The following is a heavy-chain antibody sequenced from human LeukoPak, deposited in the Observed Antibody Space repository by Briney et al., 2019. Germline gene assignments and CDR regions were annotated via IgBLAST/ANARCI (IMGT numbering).Heavy chain of an antibody. Sequence: GASVTVSCKASGYTFTSYGISWVRQAPGQGLEWMGWINPNSGGTNYAQKFQGRVTMTRDTSISTAYMELSRLRSDDTAVYYCAREDIVVVPAAMKYFDYWGQGTLVTVSS. D-gene: IGHD2-2*01. J-gene: IGHJ4*02. CDR1: GYTFTSYG. CDR3: AREDIVVVPAAMKYFDY. CDR2: INPNSGGT. V-gene: IGHV1-2*02.